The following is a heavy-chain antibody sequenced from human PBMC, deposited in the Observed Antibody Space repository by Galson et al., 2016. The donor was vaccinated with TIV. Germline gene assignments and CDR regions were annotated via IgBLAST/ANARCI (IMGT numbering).Heavy chain of an antibody. CDR3: ASIWRLDY. D-gene: IGHD1-1*01. Sequence: SVKVSCKVFGDSLSELSMHWVRQAPGKGLEWIGGFNFEDGETNYAEKFQGRLTLTQDITTDTTYMELTSLRSDDTAVYYCASIWRLDYWGQGTLVIVSS. CDR2: FNFEDGET. V-gene: IGHV1-24*01. J-gene: IGHJ4*02. CDR1: GDSLSELS.